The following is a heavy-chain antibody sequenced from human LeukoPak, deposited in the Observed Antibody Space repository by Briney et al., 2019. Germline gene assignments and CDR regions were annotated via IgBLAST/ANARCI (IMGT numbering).Heavy chain of an antibody. V-gene: IGHV3-23*01. D-gene: IGHD3-22*01. CDR1: GFTFSSYA. CDR3: ASSSGYYYGEGWFYFDY. CDR2: ISDSGGST. Sequence: GGSLRLSCAASGFTFSSYAMSWVRQAPGKGLEWVSAISDSGGSTYYADSVKGLFTISRDNSKNTLYLQMNSLRAEDTAVYYCASSSGYYYGEGWFYFDYWGQGTLVTVSS. J-gene: IGHJ4*02.